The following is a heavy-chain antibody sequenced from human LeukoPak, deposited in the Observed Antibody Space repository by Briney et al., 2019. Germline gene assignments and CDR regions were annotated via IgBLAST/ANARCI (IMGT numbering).Heavy chain of an antibody. Sequence: GGSLRLSCVASGFPFSSYGMHWVRQAPGKGLEWVAVIWHGGSNKYYADSVKGRFTISRDNSKNTPYLQMNSLRADDTALYFCASEIRSRWYYFDYWGQGALVTVSS. J-gene: IGHJ4*02. CDR3: ASEIRSRWYYFDY. D-gene: IGHD6-13*01. V-gene: IGHV3-33*01. CDR2: IWHGGSNK. CDR1: GFPFSSYG.